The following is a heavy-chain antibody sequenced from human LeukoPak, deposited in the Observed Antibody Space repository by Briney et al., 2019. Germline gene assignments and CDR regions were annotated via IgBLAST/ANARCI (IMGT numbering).Heavy chain of an antibody. V-gene: IGHV3-30*02. J-gene: IGHJ4*02. CDR3: ARGAIVGANFDY. CDR1: GFTFSTYG. D-gene: IGHD1-26*01. Sequence: GGSLRLSCAASGFTFSTYGMHWVRQAPGKGLEWVAFIRYDGSNKYYADSVKGRFTISRDNAKNTLYLQMNSLRAEDTAVYYCARGAIVGANFDYWGQGTLVTVSS. CDR2: IRYDGSNK.